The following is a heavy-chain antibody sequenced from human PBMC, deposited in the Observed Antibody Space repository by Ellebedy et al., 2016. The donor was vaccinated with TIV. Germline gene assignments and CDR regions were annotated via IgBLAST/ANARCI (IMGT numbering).Heavy chain of an antibody. D-gene: IGHD2-15*01. CDR2: INPDSSST. V-gene: IGHV1-2*06. J-gene: IGHJ5*02. Sequence: AASVKVSCKASGYTFTGYYIHWVRHAPGQGLAWRGRINPDSSSTNSAHKFQGRVTMTRDTSISTAYMELSRLTSDDTAVYYCAREWKDLLLGRFDPWGQGTLVTVSS. CDR1: GYTFTGYY. CDR3: AREWKDLLLGRFDP.